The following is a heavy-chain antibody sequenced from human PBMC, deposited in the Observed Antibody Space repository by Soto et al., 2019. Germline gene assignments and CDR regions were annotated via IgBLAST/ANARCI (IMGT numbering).Heavy chain of an antibody. CDR3: ARDRVAARRTGDY. J-gene: IGHJ4*02. CDR2: IWYDGSNK. V-gene: IGHV3-33*01. CDR1: GFTFSSYG. D-gene: IGHD6-6*01. Sequence: GGSLRLSCAASGFTFSSYGMHWVRQAPGKGLEWVAVIWYDGSNKYYADSVKGRFTISRDNSKNTLYLQMNSLRAEDTAVYYCARDRVAARRTGDYWGQGTLVTVSS.